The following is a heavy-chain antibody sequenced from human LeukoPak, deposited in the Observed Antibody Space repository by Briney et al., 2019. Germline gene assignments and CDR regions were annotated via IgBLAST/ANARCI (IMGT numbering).Heavy chain of an antibody. CDR1: GGTFSSYA. Sequence: ASVKVSCKASGGTFSSYAISWVRRAPGQGLEWMGGIIPIFGTANYAQKFQGRVTITADESTSTAYMELSSLRSEDTAVYYCARDLSIAARPDHDAFDIWGQGTMVTVSS. D-gene: IGHD6-6*01. CDR2: IIPIFGTA. J-gene: IGHJ3*02. CDR3: ARDLSIAARPDHDAFDI. V-gene: IGHV1-69*13.